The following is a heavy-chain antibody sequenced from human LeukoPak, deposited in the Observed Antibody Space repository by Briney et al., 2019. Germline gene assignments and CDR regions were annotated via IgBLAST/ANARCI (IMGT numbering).Heavy chain of an antibody. CDR3: ARDVGSGWYDY. V-gene: IGHV1-2*04. D-gene: IGHD6-19*01. J-gene: IGHJ4*02. CDR2: INPNSGGT. Sequence: ASVKVSCKASGYTFTGYYMRWVRQAPGQRLEWKGWINPNSGGTNYAQKFQGWVTMTRDTSISTAYMELSRLRSDDTAVYYCARDVGSGWYDYWGQGTLVTVSS. CDR1: GYTFTGYY.